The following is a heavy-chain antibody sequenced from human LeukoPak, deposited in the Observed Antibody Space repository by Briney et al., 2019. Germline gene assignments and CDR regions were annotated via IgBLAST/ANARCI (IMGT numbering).Heavy chain of an antibody. CDR2: ISYDGSNK. CDR1: GFTFSSYA. V-gene: IGHV3-30*04. CDR3: ARGGGGNSGPFDY. J-gene: IGHJ4*02. D-gene: IGHD4-23*01. Sequence: PGRSLRLSYAASGFTFSSYAMHWVRQAPGKGLEWVAVISYDGSNKYYADSVKGRFTISRDNSKNTLYLQMNSLRAEDTAVYYCARGGGGNSGPFDYWGQGTLVTVSS.